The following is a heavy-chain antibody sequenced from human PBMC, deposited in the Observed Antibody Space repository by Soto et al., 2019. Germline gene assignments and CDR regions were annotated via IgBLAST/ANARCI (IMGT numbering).Heavy chain of an antibody. CDR1: RYTFTDYY. J-gene: IGHJ4*02. V-gene: IGHV1-2*02. CDR3: ARAGLTTLELATTY. CDR2: IHPNSGVT. Sequence: QVQLVQSGAEVQKPGASVKVSCKASRYTFTDYYMHWVRQSPGQGLEWMGWIHPNSGVTKFPQKFQGSVIMTRDTSISTVYMELSRLTSGDTAVYYCARAGLTTLELATTYWGQGTLVTVSS. D-gene: IGHD5-12*01.